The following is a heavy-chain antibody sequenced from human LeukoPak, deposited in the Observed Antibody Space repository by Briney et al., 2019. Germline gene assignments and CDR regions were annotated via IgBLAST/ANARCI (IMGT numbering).Heavy chain of an antibody. J-gene: IGHJ3*01. Sequence: GGSLKLSCAASGFTFSNYWMTWVRQAPGKGLEWVANIKHDGSEDYYLDSVKGRFTISRDNSKNTLYLQMNSLRAEDTAVYYCARDTKFWGQGTMVIVSS. V-gene: IGHV3-7*03. D-gene: IGHD2-8*01. CDR2: IKHDGSED. CDR3: ARDTKF. CDR1: GFTFSNYW.